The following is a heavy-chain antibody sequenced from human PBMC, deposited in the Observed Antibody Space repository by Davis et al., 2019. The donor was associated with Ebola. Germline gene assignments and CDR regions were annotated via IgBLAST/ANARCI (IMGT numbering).Heavy chain of an antibody. V-gene: IGHV1-2*04. CDR3: ARDSYYYDSSGYWVLAFDI. CDR1: GYTFTSYG. J-gene: IGHJ3*02. D-gene: IGHD3-22*01. Sequence: ASVKVSCKASGYTFTSYGISWVRQAPGQGLEWMGWINPNSGGTNYAQKFQGWVTMTRDTSISTAYMELSRLRSDDTAVYYCARDSYYYDSSGYWVLAFDIWGQGTMVTVSS. CDR2: INPNSGGT.